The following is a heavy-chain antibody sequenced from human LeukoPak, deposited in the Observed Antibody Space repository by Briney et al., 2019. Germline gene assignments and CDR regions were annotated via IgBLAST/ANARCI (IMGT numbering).Heavy chain of an antibody. Sequence: GGSLRLSCAASGFTFTSYGMHWVRQSPGKGLEWVALITYDGYYKYYSDSVKGRFTISSDTSKNTLYLQMDSLRAEDTAVYYCARDLSPVVRASPMGYWGQGTLVTVSS. CDR1: GFTFTSYG. CDR3: ARDLSPVVRASPMGY. V-gene: IGHV3-30*03. J-gene: IGHJ4*02. D-gene: IGHD3-10*01. CDR2: ITYDGYYK.